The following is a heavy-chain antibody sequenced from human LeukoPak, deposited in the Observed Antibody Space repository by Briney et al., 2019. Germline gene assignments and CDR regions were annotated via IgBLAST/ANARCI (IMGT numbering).Heavy chain of an antibody. CDR2: ISAYNGNT. CDR1: GYTFTSYG. CDR3: SRDLPTDPGYSSV. Sequence: ASVKVSCKASGYTFTSYGISWVRQAPGQGVEWMGWISAYNGNTNYAQKLQGRVTMTTDTSTSTAYMELRSMRGDDTAVYYCSRDLPTDPGYSSVWGQGTLVTVSS. D-gene: IGHD6-19*01. J-gene: IGHJ4*02. V-gene: IGHV1-18*01.